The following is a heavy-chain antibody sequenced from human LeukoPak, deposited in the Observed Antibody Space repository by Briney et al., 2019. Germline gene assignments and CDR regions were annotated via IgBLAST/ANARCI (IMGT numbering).Heavy chain of an antibody. V-gene: IGHV3-48*04. Sequence: GGSLRLSCAASGFTFSSSSMNWVRQAPGKGLEWVSYISSTSTTIYYADSVKGRFTISRDNAKNSLYLQMNSLRAEDAAVYYCASGYSSGPVYWGQGNLVTVSS. CDR2: ISSTSTTI. CDR3: ASGYSSGPVY. CDR1: GFTFSSSS. J-gene: IGHJ4*02. D-gene: IGHD6-19*01.